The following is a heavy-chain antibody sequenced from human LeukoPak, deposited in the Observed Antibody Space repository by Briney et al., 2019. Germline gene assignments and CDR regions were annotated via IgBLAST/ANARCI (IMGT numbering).Heavy chain of an antibody. D-gene: IGHD2-15*01. J-gene: IGHJ6*02. CDR1: GFTFSVYG. Sequence: GGSLRLSCAASGFTFSVYGMHWVRQAPGKGLEWVAVISYDGSNKYYADSVKGRFTISRDNSKNTLYLQMNSLRAEDTAVYYCAKDFGGGRYYPYYGMDVWGQGTTVTVSS. CDR2: ISYDGSNK. V-gene: IGHV3-30*18. CDR3: AKDFGGGRYYPYYGMDV.